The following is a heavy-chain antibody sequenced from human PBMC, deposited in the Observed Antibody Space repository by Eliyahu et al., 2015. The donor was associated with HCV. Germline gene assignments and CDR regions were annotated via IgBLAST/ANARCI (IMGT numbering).Heavy chain of an antibody. Sequence: QLQLQESGPGLVKPSETLSLTCTVXGGSIXXSSYYWGWIRQPPGXGLXWIGSXYYSGSTYYNPSLKXRVTISVDTSKNQFSLKLSSVTAADTAVYYCARRRHYYDSSGYADYWGQGTLVTVSS. J-gene: IGHJ4*02. V-gene: IGHV4-39*01. D-gene: IGHD3-22*01. CDR3: ARRRHYYDSSGYADY. CDR1: GGSIXXSSYY. CDR2: XYYSGST.